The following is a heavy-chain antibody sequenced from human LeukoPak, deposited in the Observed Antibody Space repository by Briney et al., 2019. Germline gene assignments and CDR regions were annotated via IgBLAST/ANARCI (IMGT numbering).Heavy chain of an antibody. V-gene: IGHV1-69*13. J-gene: IGHJ4*02. D-gene: IGHD4-17*01. Sequence: GASVKVSCKASGGTFSSYAISWVRQAPGQGLEWMGGIIPIFGTANYAQKFQGRVTITADESTSTAYMELSSLRSEDTAVYYCARARWMTTVTTVLDYWGQGTLVTVSS. CDR2: IIPIFGTA. CDR3: ARARWMTTVTTVLDY. CDR1: GGTFSSYA.